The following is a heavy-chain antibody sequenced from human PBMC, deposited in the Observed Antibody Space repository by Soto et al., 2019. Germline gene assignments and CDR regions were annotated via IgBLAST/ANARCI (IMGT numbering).Heavy chain of an antibody. J-gene: IGHJ4*02. V-gene: IGHV3-23*01. CDR3: AKLRQGLSRFDY. Sequence: LRLSCAASGFTFSSYAMSWVRQAPGKGLEWVSAISGSGGSTYYADSVKGRFTISRDNSKNTLYLQMNSLRAEDTAVYYCAKLRQGLSRFDYWGQGTLVTVSS. CDR1: GFTFSSYA. CDR2: ISGSGGST.